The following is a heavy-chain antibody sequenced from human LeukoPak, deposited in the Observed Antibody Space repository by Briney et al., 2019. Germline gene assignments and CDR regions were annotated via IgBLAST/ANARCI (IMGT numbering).Heavy chain of an antibody. CDR3: ARGDYGNYPAGAYYFDY. CDR2: IYSGGST. J-gene: IGHJ4*02. CDR1: GFTVSSNY. Sequence: PGGSLRLSCAASGFTVSSNYMSWVRQAPGKGLEWVSVIYSGGSTYYADSVKGRFTISRDNSKNTLYLQMNSLRAEDTAVYYCARGDYGNYPAGAYYFDYWGQGTLVTVSS. D-gene: IGHD4-11*01. V-gene: IGHV3-53*01.